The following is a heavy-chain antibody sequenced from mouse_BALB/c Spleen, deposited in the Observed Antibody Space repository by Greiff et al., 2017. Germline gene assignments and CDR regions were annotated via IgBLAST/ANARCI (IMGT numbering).Heavy chain of an antibody. CDR2: IDPANGNT. J-gene: IGHJ4*01. D-gene: IGHD2-4*01. CDR3: ALIYYDYDDYYAMDY. Sequence: EVHLVESGAELVKPGASVKLSCTASGFNIKDTYMHWVKQRPEQGLEWIGRIDPANGNTKYDPKFQGKATITADTSSNTAYLQLSSLTSEDTAVYYCALIYYDYDDYYAMDYWGQGTSVTVSS. V-gene: IGHV14-3*02. CDR1: GFNIKDTY.